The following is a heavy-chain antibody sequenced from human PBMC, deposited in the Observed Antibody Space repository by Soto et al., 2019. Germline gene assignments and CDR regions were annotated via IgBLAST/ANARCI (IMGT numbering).Heavy chain of an antibody. D-gene: IGHD5-18*01. Sequence: EVQLLESGGGLVQPGGSLRLSCTASGFSFSSYAMSWVRQAPGKGLEWVSVISGSTATIHYADSVKGRFTISRDNSTNTLYLQMNSLRAEETAVYYCAKGRMGYHERNGSTCTFDVWGPGTMVTVSP. CDR2: ISGSTATI. J-gene: IGHJ3*01. V-gene: IGHV3-23*01. CDR3: AKGRMGYHERNGSTCTFDV. CDR1: GFSFSSYA.